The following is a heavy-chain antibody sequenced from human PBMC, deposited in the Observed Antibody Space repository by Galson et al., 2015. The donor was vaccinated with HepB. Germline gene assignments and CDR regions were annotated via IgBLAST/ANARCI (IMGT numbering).Heavy chain of an antibody. CDR3: AKGGYSRGPDAFDI. D-gene: IGHD6-19*01. Sequence: SLRLSCAASGFTFSSYGMHWVRQAPGKGLEWVAVISYDGSNKYYADSVKGRFTISRDNSKNTLYLQMNSLRAEDTAVYYCAKGGYSRGPDAFDIWGQGTMVTVSS. CDR2: ISYDGSNK. V-gene: IGHV3-30*18. CDR1: GFTFSSYG. J-gene: IGHJ3*02.